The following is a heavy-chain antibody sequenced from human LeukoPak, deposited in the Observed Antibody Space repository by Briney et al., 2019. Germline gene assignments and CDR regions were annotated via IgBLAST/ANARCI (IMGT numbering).Heavy chain of an antibody. V-gene: IGHV4-59*01. CDR1: GGSISSYY. CDR2: IYSSGST. Sequence: SETLSLTCTVSGGSISSYYWSWIRQSPGKGLEWIGYIYSSGSTSYNPSLKSRVTISVDTSKNQFSLKLSSVTAADTAVYYCASTYYYDSSGYSSPYYFDYWGQGTLVTVSS. D-gene: IGHD3-22*01. J-gene: IGHJ4*02. CDR3: ASTYYYDSSGYSSPYYFDY.